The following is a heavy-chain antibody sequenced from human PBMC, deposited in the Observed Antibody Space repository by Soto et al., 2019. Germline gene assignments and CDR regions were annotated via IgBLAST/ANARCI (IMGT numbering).Heavy chain of an antibody. D-gene: IGHD2-2*01. CDR2: IAGSDGST. CDR1: GFTFTTYA. V-gene: IGHV3-23*01. CDR3: AKGVSGYQFDY. Sequence: PGGSLRLSCVASGFTFTTYAKSWVRQAPEKGLEWVSVIAGSDGSTYYADSVKGRFTISRDNSKNTLYLQMNSLRAEDSAVYYCAKGVSGYQFDYWGQGTLVTVSS. J-gene: IGHJ4*02.